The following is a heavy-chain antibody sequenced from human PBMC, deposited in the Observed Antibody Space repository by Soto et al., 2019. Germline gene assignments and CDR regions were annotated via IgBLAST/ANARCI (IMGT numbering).Heavy chain of an antibody. CDR3: ARFGTYYDSSGFLY. CDR1: GFPFGYNW. CDR2: ISSDWNLS. D-gene: IGHD3-22*01. Sequence: EVQLVESGGGLVQPGGSLRLSCAASGFPFGYNWMHWVRQGPGKGLGWISRISSDWNLSDYAGSVKGRFTISRDNPRNTLYLQMDSLRVEDTAVYYCARFGTYYDSSGFLYWGQGTLVTVSS. J-gene: IGHJ4*02. V-gene: IGHV3-74*01.